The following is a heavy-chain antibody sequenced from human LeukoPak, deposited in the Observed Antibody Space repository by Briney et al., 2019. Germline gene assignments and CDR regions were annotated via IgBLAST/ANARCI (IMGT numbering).Heavy chain of an antibody. V-gene: IGHV1-2*02. J-gene: IGHJ3*02. Sequence: ASVKVSCKASGYTFTGYYMHWVRQAPGQGLEWMGWINPNGGGTNYAQKFQGRVTMTRDTSISTAYMELSRLRSDDTAVYYCARGYCGGDCDDAFDIWGQGTMVTVSS. CDR3: ARGYCGGDCDDAFDI. CDR1: GYTFTGYY. D-gene: IGHD2-21*02. CDR2: INPNGGGT.